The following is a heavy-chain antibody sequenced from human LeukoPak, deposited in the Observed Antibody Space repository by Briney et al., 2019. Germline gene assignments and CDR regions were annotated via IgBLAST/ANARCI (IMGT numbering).Heavy chain of an antibody. CDR3: ARVPYYDSSGYYYEPFDY. Sequence: ASVKVSCEASGYTFTSYDINWVRQATGQGLEWMGWMNPNSGNTGYAQKFQGRVTMTRNTSISTAYMELSSLRSEDTAVYYCARVPYYDSSGYYYEPFDYWGQGTLVTVSS. V-gene: IGHV1-8*01. D-gene: IGHD3-22*01. CDR2: MNPNSGNT. CDR1: GYTFTSYD. J-gene: IGHJ4*02.